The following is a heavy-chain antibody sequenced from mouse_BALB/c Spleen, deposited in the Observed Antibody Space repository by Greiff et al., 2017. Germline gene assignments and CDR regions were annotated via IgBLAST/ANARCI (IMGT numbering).Heavy chain of an antibody. CDR1: GFTFSDYY. CDR3: ARDGAGFFDY. J-gene: IGHJ2*01. Sequence: EVQGVESGGGLVKPGGSLKLSCAASGFTFSDYYMYWVRQTPEKRLEWVATISDGGSYTYYPDSVKGRFTISRDNAKNNLYLQMSSLKSEDTAMYYCARDGAGFFDYWGQGTTLTVSS. V-gene: IGHV5-4*02. CDR2: ISDGGSYT.